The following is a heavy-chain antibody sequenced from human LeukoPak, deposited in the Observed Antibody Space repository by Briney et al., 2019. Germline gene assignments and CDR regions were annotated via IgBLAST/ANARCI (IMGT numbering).Heavy chain of an antibody. D-gene: IGHD3-16*01. Sequence: PSETLSLTCTVSGGSISSGDYYWRWLRQPPGKGREWLGYIYYSGSTYYNPSLKSRVTISLDTSKNQFSLKLSSVTAADTAVYYCARDVSDHPYYYSYYMDVWGKGTTVTVSS. CDR3: ARDVSDHPYYYSYYMDV. V-gene: IGHV4-30-4*08. CDR1: GGSISSGDYY. J-gene: IGHJ6*03. CDR2: IYYSGST.